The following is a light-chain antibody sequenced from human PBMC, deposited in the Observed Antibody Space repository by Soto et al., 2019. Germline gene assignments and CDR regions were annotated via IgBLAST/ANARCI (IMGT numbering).Light chain of an antibody. CDR3: QQYGSSPPCT. CDR2: GAS. J-gene: IGKJ2*02. CDR1: QSVSSSY. V-gene: IGKV3-20*01. Sequence: EIVLTQSPGTLSLSPGEGATLSCRASQSVSSSYIAWYQQRPGQTPSLLIYGASSRATGIPDRFSGSGSGTDFTLTISGLEPADFAVYYCQQYGSSPPCTFGQGTKVDIK.